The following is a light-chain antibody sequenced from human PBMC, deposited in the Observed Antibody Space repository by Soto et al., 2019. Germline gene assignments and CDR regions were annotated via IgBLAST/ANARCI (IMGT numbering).Light chain of an antibody. CDR1: SSDIGNYNY. CDR2: EVS. V-gene: IGLV2-14*01. J-gene: IGLJ2*01. Sequence: HSALTQPASVSGSPGQSITISCTGASSDIGNYNYVSWYQHHPGKAPKLIIYEVSHRPSGVSDRFSGSKSGNTASLTISGLQPEDESDYYCSSYTSTRTLVLFGAGTKVTVL. CDR3: SSYTSTRTLVL.